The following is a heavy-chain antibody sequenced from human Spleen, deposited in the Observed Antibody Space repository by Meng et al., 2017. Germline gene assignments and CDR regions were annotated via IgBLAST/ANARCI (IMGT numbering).Heavy chain of an antibody. J-gene: IGHJ4*02. CDR2: IKSNSDGGTT. Sequence: GLLVELGGGFGKPGGSRRLSCVASGFSFTDAWRSWVRQAPGKGLEWVGRIKSNSDGGTTDYAAPVKGRFTISRDDSKNTLYLQMNSLITEDTAVYFCATGAAAADHWGQGTLVTVSS. V-gene: IGHV3-15*01. CDR3: ATGAAAADH. D-gene: IGHD6-13*01. CDR1: GFSFTDAW.